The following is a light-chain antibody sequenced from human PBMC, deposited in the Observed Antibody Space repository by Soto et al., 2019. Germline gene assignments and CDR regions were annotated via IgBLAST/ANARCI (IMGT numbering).Light chain of an antibody. CDR3: SLYTSDNTYV. V-gene: IGLV2-18*01. CDR1: NTDVGGYDR. J-gene: IGLJ1*01. CDR2: EVR. Sequence: QSVLTQPASVSGSPGQSITISCIGTNTDVGGYDRVSWYQQSPGSAPKLMIYEVRNRPSGVPDRFSGSKSGNTASLTISGLQTADEANYFCSLYTSDNTYVFGTGTKLTVL.